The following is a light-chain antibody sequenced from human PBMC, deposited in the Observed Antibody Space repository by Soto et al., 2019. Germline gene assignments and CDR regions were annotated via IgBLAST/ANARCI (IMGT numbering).Light chain of an antibody. CDR3: QQYNSYRT. J-gene: IGKJ1*01. V-gene: IGKV1-5*01. CDR2: DAS. CDR1: QSISSW. Sequence: DIQMTQSPSTLSASVGDRVTITCRASQSISSWLAWYQQKPGKAPKLLIYDASSLESGVPSRFSGSGSGTEFTLTISSLQPDDFGTYYCQQYNSYRTFGQGTKVEIK.